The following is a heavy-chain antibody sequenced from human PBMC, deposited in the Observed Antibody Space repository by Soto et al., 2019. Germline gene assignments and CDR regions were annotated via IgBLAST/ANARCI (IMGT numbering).Heavy chain of an antibody. V-gene: IGHV1-18*01. J-gene: IGHJ6*02. CDR3: ARGAFCGGAPGCRDMDV. CDR1: GYKFISHS. D-gene: IGHD2-21*01. CDR2: ISAYNGNT. Sequence: ASVKVSCKSSGYKFISHSITWVRQAPGQGLEWMGRISAYNGNTNYAQKLQGRVTMTTDTSTNTAYMELRSLRSDDTAVYYCARGAFCGGAPGCRDMDVWGQGTTVTVSS.